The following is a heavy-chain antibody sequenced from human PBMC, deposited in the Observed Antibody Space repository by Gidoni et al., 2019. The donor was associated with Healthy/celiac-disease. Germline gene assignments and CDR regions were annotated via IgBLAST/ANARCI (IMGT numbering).Heavy chain of an antibody. D-gene: IGHD3-10*01. Sequence: EVQLVESGGGLIQPGGSLRLSCEFSGFTVSSTSMSWVRQAPGEGLEWVSLIYSDGSTFYADSVKGRFTISRDNSKNTLFLQMNSLRVEDTAVYYCARDPLGSGSPYPWGQGTLVTVSS. J-gene: IGHJ5*02. V-gene: IGHV3-53*01. CDR1: GFTVSSTS. CDR2: IYSDGST. CDR3: ARDPLGSGSPYP.